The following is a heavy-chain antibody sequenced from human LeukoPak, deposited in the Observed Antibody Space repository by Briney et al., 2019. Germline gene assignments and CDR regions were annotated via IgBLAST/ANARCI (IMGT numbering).Heavy chain of an antibody. CDR2: INHSGST. V-gene: IGHV4-34*01. J-gene: IGHJ4*02. Sequence: SETLSLTCAVYGGSFSGYYWSWIRQPPGKGLEWIGEINHSGSTNYNPPLKSRVTISVDTSKNQFSLKLSSVTAADTAVYYCARGPGGGIAAAPLDYWGQGTLVTVSS. D-gene: IGHD6-13*01. CDR1: GGSFSGYY. CDR3: ARGPGGGIAAAPLDY.